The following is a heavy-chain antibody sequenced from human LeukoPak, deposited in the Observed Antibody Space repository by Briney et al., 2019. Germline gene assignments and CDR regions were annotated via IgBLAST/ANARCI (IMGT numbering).Heavy chain of an antibody. CDR1: GFIFENYA. D-gene: IGHD2-21*01. CDR3: ARYCGGDCYGMDV. CDR2: ISWNSGGT. V-gene: IGHV3-9*01. Sequence: GGSLRLSCAASGFIFENYAMYWVRQAPGKGLEWVSGISWNSGGTTYADSVKGRFTISRDNAKNALYLQMNSLRAEDTAVYYCARYCGGDCYGMDVWGQGTTVTVSS. J-gene: IGHJ6*02.